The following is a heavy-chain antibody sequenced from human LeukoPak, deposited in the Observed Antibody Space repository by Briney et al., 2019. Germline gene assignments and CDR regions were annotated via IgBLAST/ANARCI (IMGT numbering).Heavy chain of an antibody. CDR2: ISGSGGST. J-gene: IGHJ3*02. V-gene: IGHV3-23*01. D-gene: IGHD1-26*01. Sequence: PGGSLRLSCATSGFTFSSYAMSRVRQAPGKGLEWVSAISGSGGSTYYADSVKGRFTISRDNSKNTLYLQMNSLRAEDTAVYYCAKELGYSGSYFSRGAFDIWGQGTMVTVSS. CDR3: AKELGYSGSYFSRGAFDI. CDR1: GFTFSSYA.